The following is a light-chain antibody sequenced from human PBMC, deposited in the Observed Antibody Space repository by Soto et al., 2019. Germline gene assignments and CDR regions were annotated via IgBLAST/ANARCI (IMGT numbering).Light chain of an antibody. V-gene: IGLV2-8*01. J-gene: IGLJ2*01. CDR3: SSNAGSNNLV. CDR1: SSDVGGYNY. CDR2: EVS. Sequence: QSALTQPPPASGSPGQSVTISCTGTSSDVGGYNYVSWYQQHPSKAPKLMIYEVSKRPSGVPDRFSGSKSGNTASLTVSGLQAEDEAEYYCSSNAGSNNLVFGGGTKLTVL.